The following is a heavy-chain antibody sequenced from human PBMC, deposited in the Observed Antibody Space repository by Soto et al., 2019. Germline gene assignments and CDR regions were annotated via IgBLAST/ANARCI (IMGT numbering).Heavy chain of an antibody. CDR1: GGSFSGYY. D-gene: IGHD6-6*01. V-gene: IGHV4-34*01. J-gene: IGHJ4*02. Sequence: PSETLSLTCAVYGGSFSGYYWSWIRQPPGKGLEWIGEINHSGSTNYNPSLKSRVTISVDTSKNQFPLKLSSVTAADTAVYYCARGRRVAARGGLDYWGQGTLVTVSS. CDR2: INHSGST. CDR3: ARGRRVAARGGLDY.